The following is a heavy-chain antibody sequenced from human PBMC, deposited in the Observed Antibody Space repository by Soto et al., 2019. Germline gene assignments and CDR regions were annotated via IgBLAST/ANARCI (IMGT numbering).Heavy chain of an antibody. V-gene: IGHV3-9*01. CDR2: ISWNSGSI. D-gene: IGHD4-17*01. J-gene: IGHJ5*02. Sequence: SLRLSCAASGFTFDDYAMHWVRQAPGKGLEWVSGISWNSGSIGYADSVKGRFTISRDNAKKTVYLQMNSLRAEDTAVYYCARDQTTGDWFDAWGQGTLVTVSS. CDR3: ARDQTTGDWFDA. CDR1: GFTFDDYA.